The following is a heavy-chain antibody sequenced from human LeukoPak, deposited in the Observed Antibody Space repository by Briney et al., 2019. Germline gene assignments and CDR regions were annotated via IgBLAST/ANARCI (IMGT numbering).Heavy chain of an antibody. V-gene: IGHV3-21*01. J-gene: IGHJ4*02. Sequence: GGSLRLSCAASGFTVSNNYMRWVRQAPGKGLEWVSSISSSSSYIYYADSVKGRFTISRDNAKNSLYLQMNSLRAEDTAVYYCARDKTAAIFDYWGQGTLVTVSS. CDR1: GFTVSNNY. CDR3: ARDKTAAIFDY. CDR2: ISSSSSYI. D-gene: IGHD6-13*01.